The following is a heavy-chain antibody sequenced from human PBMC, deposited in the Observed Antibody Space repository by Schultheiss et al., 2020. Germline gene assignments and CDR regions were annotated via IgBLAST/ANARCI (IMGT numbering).Heavy chain of an antibody. J-gene: IGHJ5*02. Sequence: ASVKVSCKASGYTFTSYGISWVRQAPGQGLEWMGWINAGNGNTKYSQKFQGRVTITRDTSASTAYMELSSLRSDDTAVYYCARVAQWLVSSWFDPWGQGTLVTVSS. CDR2: INAGNGNT. CDR1: GYTFTSYG. V-gene: IGHV1-18*01. D-gene: IGHD6-19*01. CDR3: ARVAQWLVSSWFDP.